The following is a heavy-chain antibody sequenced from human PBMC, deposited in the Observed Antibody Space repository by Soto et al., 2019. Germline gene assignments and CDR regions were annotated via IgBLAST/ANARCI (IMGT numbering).Heavy chain of an antibody. CDR3: AKALSIPSSGCYN. V-gene: IGHV3-23*01. CDR2: ISANAGNT. CDR1: GLIFSNYE. J-gene: IGHJ4*02. D-gene: IGHD6-19*01. Sequence: GGSLRLSCAASGLIFSNYEMHWVRQAPGKGLEWVSGISANAGNTYYADSVKGRFTISRDNSKNTLFLQMNSLRAENTAVYYCAKALSIPSSGCYNWGQGTLVTVSS.